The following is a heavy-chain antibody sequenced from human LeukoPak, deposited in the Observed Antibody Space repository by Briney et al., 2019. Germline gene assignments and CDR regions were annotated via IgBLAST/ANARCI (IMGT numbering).Heavy chain of an antibody. D-gene: IGHD3-10*01. J-gene: IGHJ5*02. CDR3: ARDSGFTMVRDYNWFDP. CDR2: ISSSSSYI. V-gene: IGHV3-21*01. CDR1: GFTFSSYS. Sequence: GGSLRLSCAASGFTFSSYSMNWVRQAPGKGLEWVSSISSSSSYIYYADSVKSRFTISRDNAKNTLYLQMNSLRAEDTAVYYCARDSGFTMVRDYNWFDPWGQGTLVTVSS.